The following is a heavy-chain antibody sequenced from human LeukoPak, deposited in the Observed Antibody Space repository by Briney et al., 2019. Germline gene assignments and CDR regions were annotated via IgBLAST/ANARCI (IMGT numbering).Heavy chain of an antibody. CDR3: ASPYSSSWLNAFDI. V-gene: IGHV5-51*01. J-gene: IGHJ3*02. CDR1: GYSFNTYW. CDR2: IYPGDSDT. Sequence: GESLKISCKGSGYSFNTYWIGWVRQMPGKGLEWMGIIYPGDSDTKYSPSFQGQVTISADKSISTAYLQWSSLKASDTAMYYCASPYSSSWLNAFDIWGQGTMVTVSS. D-gene: IGHD6-13*01.